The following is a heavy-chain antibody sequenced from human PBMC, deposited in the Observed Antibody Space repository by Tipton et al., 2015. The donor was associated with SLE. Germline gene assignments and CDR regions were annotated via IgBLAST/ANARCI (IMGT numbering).Heavy chain of an antibody. D-gene: IGHD6-6*01. V-gene: IGHV4-59*08. CDR1: GGSISSYY. J-gene: IGHJ6*03. CDR2: IYYTGTT. CDR3: ARSIAARRTTNYYMDV. Sequence: TLSLTCPVSGGSISSYYWSWIRQPPGKGLEWIGYIYYTGTTNYNPSLKSRVTISVDTSKNQFSLKLSSVTAADTAVYYCARSIAARRTTNYYMDVWGKGTTVTVSS.